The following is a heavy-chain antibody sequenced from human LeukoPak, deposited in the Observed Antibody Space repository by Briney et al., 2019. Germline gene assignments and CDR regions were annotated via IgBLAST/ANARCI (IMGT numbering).Heavy chain of an antibody. CDR3: ARGYCSGGSCYWDAFDI. CDR1: GGSISSGDYY. D-gene: IGHD2-15*01. Sequence: SETLSLTCTVSGGSISSGDYYWSWIRQPPGKGLEWIGYIYCSGSTYYSPSLKSRVTISVDTSKNQFSLKLSSVTAADTAVYYCARGYCSGGSCYWDAFDIWGQGTMVTVSS. CDR2: IYCSGST. V-gene: IGHV4-30-4*01. J-gene: IGHJ3*02.